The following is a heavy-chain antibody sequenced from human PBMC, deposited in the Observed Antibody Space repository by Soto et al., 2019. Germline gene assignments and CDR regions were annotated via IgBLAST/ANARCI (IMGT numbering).Heavy chain of an antibody. CDR3: AKDLWFGELSPEDY. V-gene: IGHV3-23*01. CDR1: GFTFSSYA. J-gene: IGHJ4*02. Sequence: EVQLLESGGGLVQPGGSLRLSCAASGFTFSSYAKSWVRQAPGKGLECVSTISGDGGSTYYADSVKGRFTISRDDSKNTVYLQMNSLRAEDTAVYYCAKDLWFGELSPEDYWGQGTLVTVSS. CDR2: ISGDGGST. D-gene: IGHD3-10*01.